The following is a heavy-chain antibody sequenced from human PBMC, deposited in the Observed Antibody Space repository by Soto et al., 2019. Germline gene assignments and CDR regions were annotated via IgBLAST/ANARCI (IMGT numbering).Heavy chain of an antibody. D-gene: IGHD1-26*01. J-gene: IGHJ4*02. Sequence: EVQLLESGGGLVQPGGPLRLSCAASGFTFSSYAMSWVRQAPGKGLEWVSGIGASGAAAYYADFVRGRFIISRDNSKNTLHLQRNSLRAEDTAVYYCAVRKTGSYFDYWGQGTLVTVSS. CDR3: AVRKTGSYFDY. CDR1: GFTFSSYA. CDR2: IGASGAAA. V-gene: IGHV3-23*01.